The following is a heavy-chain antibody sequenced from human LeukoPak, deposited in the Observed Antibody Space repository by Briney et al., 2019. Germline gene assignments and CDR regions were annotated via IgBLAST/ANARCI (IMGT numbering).Heavy chain of an antibody. CDR1: GGSISSYY. J-gene: IGHJ6*03. D-gene: IGHD6-19*01. CDR3: ARDGHSVAVDYMDV. CDR2: IYYTGST. Sequence: SETLSLTCTVSGGSISSYYWSWIRQPPGKGLEWIGNIYYTGSTTYNPSLKSRVTISVDTSKNQFSLKLSSVTAADTAVYYCARDGHSVAVDYMDVWGKGTTVTASS. V-gene: IGHV4-59*12.